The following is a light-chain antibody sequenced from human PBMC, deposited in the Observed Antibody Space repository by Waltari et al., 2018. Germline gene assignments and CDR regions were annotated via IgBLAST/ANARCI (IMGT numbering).Light chain of an antibody. CDR1: QSVGRT. CDR3: RKYGTRPAT. CDR2: DAS. J-gene: IGKJ1*01. Sequence: EIVLTQSPASLSLSPGDRATLSCRASQSVGRTLAWYQERPGQAPRLLSYDASSRATGIRDRFMGSGSGTDFGLTISRLEPDDFAVYYCRKYGTRPATFGQGTKVEVK. V-gene: IGKV3-20*01.